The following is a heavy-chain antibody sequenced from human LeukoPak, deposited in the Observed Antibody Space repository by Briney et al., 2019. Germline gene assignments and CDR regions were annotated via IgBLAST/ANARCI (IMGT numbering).Heavy chain of an antibody. V-gene: IGHV3-23*01. J-gene: IGHJ4*02. D-gene: IGHD3-22*01. CDR3: AKTVGYDSSGYYSDFDS. Sequence: GGSLRLSCAASGFTFSNFAMSWVRQAPGKGLEWVSAISSSGGSTYYANSVKGRFTISRDRSKNTLYLQMNSLRAEDTAIYYCAKTVGYDSSGYYSDFDSWGQGTLVTVPS. CDR2: ISSSGGST. CDR1: GFTFSNFA.